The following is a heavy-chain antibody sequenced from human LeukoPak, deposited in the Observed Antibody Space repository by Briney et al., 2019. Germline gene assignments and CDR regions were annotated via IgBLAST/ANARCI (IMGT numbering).Heavy chain of an antibody. CDR1: GGSISSGGYY. D-gene: IGHD2-2*02. Sequence: SQTLSLTCTVSGGSISSGGYYWSWIRQPPGKGLEWIGYIYHSGSTYYNPSLKSRVTISVDRSKNQFSLKLSSVTAADTAVYYCARDPTQYCSSTSCYRSAFDIWGQGTMVTVSS. CDR2: IYHSGST. CDR3: ARDPTQYCSSTSCYRSAFDI. J-gene: IGHJ3*02. V-gene: IGHV4-30-2*01.